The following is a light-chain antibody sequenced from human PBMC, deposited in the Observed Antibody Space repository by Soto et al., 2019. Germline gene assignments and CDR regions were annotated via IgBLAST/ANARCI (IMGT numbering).Light chain of an antibody. Sequence: DIQMTQSPSSLSASVGDRVTITCRASQSISNYLNWYQQKPGKAPKLVIYAASSLQSGVPSRFSGSGSGTDFTLTSSSLQPEDFATYFCQQSYSTPTFGQGTKLEIK. CDR2: AAS. V-gene: IGKV1-39*01. CDR3: QQSYSTPT. CDR1: QSISNY. J-gene: IGKJ2*01.